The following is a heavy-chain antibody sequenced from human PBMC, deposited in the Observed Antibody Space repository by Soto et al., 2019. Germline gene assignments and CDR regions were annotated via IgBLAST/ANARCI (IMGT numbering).Heavy chain of an antibody. V-gene: IGHV1-18*01. CDR2: ISPYSGKT. D-gene: IGHD3-22*01. J-gene: IGHJ4*02. CDR1: GYTFTNND. CDR3: AREGLLLLPDY. Sequence: QIQLVQSGTEVRKPGASAKVSCKASGYTFTNNDVFWVRQTPGQGLEWMGWISPYSGKTNYARKFQGRVTMTTDTSTSTAYMSVRSLTSDDTAVYYCAREGLLLLPDYWGQGTLVTVSS.